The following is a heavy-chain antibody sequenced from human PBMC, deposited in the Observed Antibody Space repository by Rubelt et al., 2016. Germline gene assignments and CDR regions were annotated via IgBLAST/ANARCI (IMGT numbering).Heavy chain of an antibody. CDR3: ARDLSSYYGMDV. J-gene: IGHJ6*02. CDR2: INHSGST. Sequence: QVQLQESGPGLVKPSETLSLTCTVSGGSISSYYWSWIRQPPGKGLEWIGEINHSGSTNYNPSLKSRVTISVDTSKNQFSLKLSSVTAADTAVYYCARDLSSYYGMDVWGQGTTVTVSS. D-gene: IGHD6-6*01. V-gene: IGHV4-59*12. CDR1: GGSISSYY.